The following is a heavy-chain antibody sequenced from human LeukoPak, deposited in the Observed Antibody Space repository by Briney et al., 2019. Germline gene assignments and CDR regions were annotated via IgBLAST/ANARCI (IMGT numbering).Heavy chain of an antibody. CDR1: GGSISSSSYS. CDR2: IYYSGST. D-gene: IGHD1-26*01. CDR3: ARQGSGRSSDY. J-gene: IGHJ4*02. Sequence: PSETLPHTCTVSGGSISSSSYSWGWLRQPPGKGLEWIGSIYYSGSTFYNPSLKSRVTISVDTPKNQFSLKLSSVTAADTAVYYCARQGSGRSSDYWGQGTLVTVSS. V-gene: IGHV4-39*01.